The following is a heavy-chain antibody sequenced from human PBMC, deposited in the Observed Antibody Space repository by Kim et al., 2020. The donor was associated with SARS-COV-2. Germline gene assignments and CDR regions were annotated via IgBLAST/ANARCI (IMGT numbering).Heavy chain of an antibody. CDR3: ARSPGSGWDYYYYYGMDV. D-gene: IGHD6-19*01. J-gene: IGHJ6*02. V-gene: IGHV1-18*01. CDR1: GYTFTSYG. Sequence: ASVKVSCKASGYTFTSYGISWVRQAPGQGLEWMGWISAYNGNTNYAQKLQGRVTMTTDTSTSTAYMELRSLRSDDTAVYYCARSPGSGWDYYYYYGMDVWGQGTTVTVSS. CDR2: ISAYNGNT.